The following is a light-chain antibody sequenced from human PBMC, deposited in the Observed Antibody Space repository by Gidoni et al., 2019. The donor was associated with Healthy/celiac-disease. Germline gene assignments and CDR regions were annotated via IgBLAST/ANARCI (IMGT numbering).Light chain of an antibody. Sequence: QSALTQPASVSASPGQSITISCTGTSRDVGGYNYVSWYQQHPGKAPKLMIYDVSNRPSGFSNRFSCSKSGNTASLTISGLQAEDEADYYCSSYTISSTWVFGGGTKLTVL. CDR1: SRDVGGYNY. V-gene: IGLV2-14*03. CDR3: SSYTISSTWV. CDR2: DVS. J-gene: IGLJ3*02.